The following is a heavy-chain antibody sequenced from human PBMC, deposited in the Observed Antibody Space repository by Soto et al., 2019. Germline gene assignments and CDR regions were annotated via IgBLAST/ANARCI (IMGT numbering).Heavy chain of an antibody. D-gene: IGHD2-15*01. CDR2: INHSGST. CDR1: GGSFSGYY. V-gene: IGHV4-34*01. Sequence: PSETLCLTCAVYGGSFSGYYWSWIRQPPGKGLEWIGEINHSGSTNYNPSLKSRVTISVDTSKNQFSLKLSSVTAADTAVYYCARANPYIVVVAAETNWFDPWGQGTLVTVSS. CDR3: ARANPYIVVVAAETNWFDP. J-gene: IGHJ5*02.